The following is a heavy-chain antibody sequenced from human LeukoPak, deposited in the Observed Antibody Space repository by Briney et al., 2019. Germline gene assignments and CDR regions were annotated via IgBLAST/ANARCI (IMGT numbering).Heavy chain of an antibody. D-gene: IGHD1-14*01. Sequence: SDTLSLTCTVSGDSISNGGYYWSWIRLHPGKGLEWVGYIYDSGTTYYSPALQSRVSISVDTSDNKFSLKLKSLTAADTAVYYCARGGDRRGFDYWGQGTLVTVSS. J-gene: IGHJ4*02. CDR3: ARGGDRRGFDY. CDR2: IYDSGTT. V-gene: IGHV4-31*03. CDR1: GDSISNGGYY.